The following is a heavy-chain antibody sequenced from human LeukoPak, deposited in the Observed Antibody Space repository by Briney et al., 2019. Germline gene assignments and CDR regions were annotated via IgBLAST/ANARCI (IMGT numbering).Heavy chain of an antibody. CDR1: GGTFSSYA. CDR2: IIPNLGTA. D-gene: IGHD1-26*01. Sequence: GASVKVSCKASGGTFSSYAICWVRQAPAQGLELMGVIIPNLGTANYAQKFQGRVTITADKSTSTAYMELSSLRSEDTAVYYCARDRVLGGSYYGEHWGVDYWGQGTLVTVSS. J-gene: IGHJ4*02. V-gene: IGHV1-69*10. CDR3: ARDRVLGGSYYGEHWGVDY.